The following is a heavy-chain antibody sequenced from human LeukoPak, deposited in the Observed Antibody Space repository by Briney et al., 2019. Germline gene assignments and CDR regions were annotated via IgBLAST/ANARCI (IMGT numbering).Heavy chain of an antibody. CDR2: MNTNSGNR. V-gene: IGHV1-8*01. Sequence: ASVKVSCKASGYTFTNYDINWVRQATRQGFEWMGWMNTNSGNRGYAQKFQGRVTMTRDTSISTAYMELSSLRSDDTAVYYCARVTGSIDYWGQGTLVTVSS. D-gene: IGHD1-26*01. CDR3: ARVTGSIDY. CDR1: GYTFTNYD. J-gene: IGHJ4*02.